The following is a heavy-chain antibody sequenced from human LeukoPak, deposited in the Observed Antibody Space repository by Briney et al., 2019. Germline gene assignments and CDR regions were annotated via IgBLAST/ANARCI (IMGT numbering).Heavy chain of an antibody. CDR1: GFTFSSYG. D-gene: IGHD1-26*01. CDR2: ISASGTYI. J-gene: IGHJ4*02. V-gene: IGHV3-21*01. Sequence: GGSLRLSCAASGFTFSSYGMNWVRQAPGKGLEWVSRISASGTYIDFSDSVEGRFTISRDNAKNSLYLQMNSLRAEDTAVYYCARGRWELLRGYFDYWGQGTLVTVSS. CDR3: ARGRWELLRGYFDY.